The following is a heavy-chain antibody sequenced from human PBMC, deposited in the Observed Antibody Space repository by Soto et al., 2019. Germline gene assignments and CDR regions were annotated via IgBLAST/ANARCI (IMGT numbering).Heavy chain of an antibody. CDR2: IDYSGST. CDR3: ARVGRNFTYCGGDCYSYAFDM. V-gene: IGHV4-31*03. CDR1: GGSISSGGYY. D-gene: IGHD2-21*02. Sequence: QVQLQESGPGLVKPSQTLSLTCTVSGGSISSGGYYWSWIRQHPGKGLEWIGYIDYSGSTYYSPSLKSRVTISVDTSKNQFSLKLSSVTAADTAVYYCARVGRNFTYCGGDCYSYAFDMWGQGTMVTVSS. J-gene: IGHJ3*02.